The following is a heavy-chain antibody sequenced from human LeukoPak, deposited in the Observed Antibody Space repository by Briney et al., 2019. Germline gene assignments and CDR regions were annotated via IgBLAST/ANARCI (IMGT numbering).Heavy chain of an antibody. Sequence: SETLSLTCTVSGGSISSGSYYWSWIRQPAGKGLEWIGRIYTSGSTNYNPSRKSRVTISVDTSKNQFSLKLSSVTAADTAVYYCARDSGKDYYGSGSPRYYYMDVWGKGTTVTVSS. CDR1: GGSISSGSYY. CDR2: IYTSGST. V-gene: IGHV4-61*02. J-gene: IGHJ6*03. D-gene: IGHD3-10*01. CDR3: ARDSGKDYYGSGSPRYYYMDV.